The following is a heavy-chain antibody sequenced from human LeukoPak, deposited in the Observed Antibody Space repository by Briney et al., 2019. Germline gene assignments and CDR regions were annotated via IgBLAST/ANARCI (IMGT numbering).Heavy chain of an antibody. D-gene: IGHD6-13*01. CDR1: GFTFSSYG. V-gene: IGHV3-30*18. CDR3: AKDQQLVPFDY. J-gene: IGHJ4*02. CDR2: ISYDGSNK. Sequence: GGSLRLSCAASGFTFSSYGMHWVRQAPGKGLEWVAVISYDGSNKYYADSVKGRFTISRGNSKNTLYLQMNSLRAEDTAVYYCAKDQQLVPFDYWGQGTLVTVSS.